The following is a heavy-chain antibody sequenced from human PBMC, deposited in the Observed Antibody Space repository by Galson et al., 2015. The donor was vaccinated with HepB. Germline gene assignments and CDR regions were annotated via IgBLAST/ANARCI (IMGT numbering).Heavy chain of an antibody. CDR2: IWYDGSNK. CDR1: GFTFSSYG. V-gene: IGHV3-33*01. J-gene: IGHJ2*01. CDR3: ARDAAFYGSGSYYFPNWYFDL. D-gene: IGHD3-10*01. Sequence: SLRLSCAASGFTFSSYGMHWVRQAPGKGLEWVTIIWYDGSNKYYADSVKGRFTIFRDNSKNTLYLQMNSLRAEDTAVYYCARDAAFYGSGSYYFPNWYFDLWGRGTLVTVSS.